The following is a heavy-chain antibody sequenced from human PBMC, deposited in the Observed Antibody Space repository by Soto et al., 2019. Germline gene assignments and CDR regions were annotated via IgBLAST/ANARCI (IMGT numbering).Heavy chain of an antibody. CDR3: ARTRITIFGVVITAYGMDV. V-gene: IGHV4-34*01. Sequence: PSETLSLTCAVYGGSFRGYYWSGIRQHPGKGLEWIGEINHSGSTNYNPSLKSRVTISVDTSKNQFSLKLSSVTAADTAVYYCARTRITIFGVVITAYGMDVWGQGTTVTVSS. CDR1: GGSFRGYY. CDR2: INHSGST. D-gene: IGHD3-3*01. J-gene: IGHJ6*02.